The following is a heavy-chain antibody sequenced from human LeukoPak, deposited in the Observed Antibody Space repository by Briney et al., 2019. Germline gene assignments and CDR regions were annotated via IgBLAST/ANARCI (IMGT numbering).Heavy chain of an antibody. CDR1: GFAFDDYA. CDR3: AKDRHYDFWSVLDY. V-gene: IGHV3-43*02. J-gene: IGHJ4*02. CDR2: ISGDGGST. Sequence: HPGGSLRLSCAASGFAFDDYAMHWVRQAPGTGPEWVSLISGDGGSTYYADSVEGRFTISRDNSENTLYLQMSSLRPDDTAVYYCAKDRHYDFWSVLDYWGQGTLVTVSS. D-gene: IGHD3-3*01.